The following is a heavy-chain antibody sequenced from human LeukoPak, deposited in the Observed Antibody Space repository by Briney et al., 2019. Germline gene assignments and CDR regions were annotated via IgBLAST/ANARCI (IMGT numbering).Heavy chain of an antibody. V-gene: IGHV3-33*08. J-gene: IGHJ3*02. CDR3: ASRKLEAFDI. CDR1: GFTFSSYG. D-gene: IGHD1-7*01. CDR2: IWYDGSNK. Sequence: GGSLRLSCAASGFTFSSYGMHWVRQAPGKGLEWGAVIWYDGSNKYYADSVKGRFTISRDNSKNTLYLQMNSLRAEDTAVYYCASRKLEAFDIWGQGTMVTVSS.